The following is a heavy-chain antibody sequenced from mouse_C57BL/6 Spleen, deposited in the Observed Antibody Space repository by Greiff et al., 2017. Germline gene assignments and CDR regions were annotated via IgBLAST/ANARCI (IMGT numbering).Heavy chain of an antibody. CDR1: GYAFSSYW. J-gene: IGHJ3*01. D-gene: IGHD4-1*01. V-gene: IGHV1-80*01. CDR2: IYPGDGDT. Sequence: QDQLQQSGAELVKPGASVKISCKASGYAFSSYWMNWVKQRPGKGLEWIGQIYPGDGDTNYNGKFKGKATLTADKSSSTAYMQLSSLTSEDSAVYFCARSGTGSWFAYWGQGTLVTVSA. CDR3: ARSGTGSWFAY.